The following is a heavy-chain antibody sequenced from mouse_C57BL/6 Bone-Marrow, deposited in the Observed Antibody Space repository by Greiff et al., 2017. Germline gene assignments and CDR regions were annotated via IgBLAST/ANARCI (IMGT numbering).Heavy chain of an antibody. CDR2: IHPSDSDT. CDR3: AIWYFDV. CDR1: GYTFTSYW. Sequence: QVQLKQPGAELVKPGASVNVSCKASGYTFTSYWMHWVKQRPGQGLEWIGRIHPSDSDTNYNQKFKGKATLTVDKSSSTAYMQLSSLTSEDSAVYYCAIWYFDVWGTGTTVTVSS. V-gene: IGHV1-74*01. J-gene: IGHJ1*03.